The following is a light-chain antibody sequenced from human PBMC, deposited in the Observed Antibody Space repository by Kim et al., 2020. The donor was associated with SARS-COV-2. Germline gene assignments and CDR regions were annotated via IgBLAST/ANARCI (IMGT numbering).Light chain of an antibody. V-gene: IGLV3-21*04. Sequence: SYELTQPPSVSVAPGKTARITCGGNNIGSKSVHWYQQKPGQAPVLVIYYDSDRPSGIPERFSGSNSGNTATLTISRVEDGDEADYYCQVWDSSSDHRVFGGGTKVTVL. J-gene: IGLJ3*02. CDR1: NIGSKS. CDR3: QVWDSSSDHRV. CDR2: YDS.